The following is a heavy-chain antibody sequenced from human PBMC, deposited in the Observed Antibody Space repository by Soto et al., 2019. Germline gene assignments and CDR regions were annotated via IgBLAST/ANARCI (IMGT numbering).Heavy chain of an antibody. V-gene: IGHV1-69*13. CDR3: ARAQRGLRLRDAFDI. CDR1: GGTFSSYA. D-gene: IGHD5-12*01. J-gene: IGHJ3*02. Sequence: GASVKVSCKASGGTFSSYAISWVRQAPGQGLEWMGGIIPIFGTANYAQKFQGRVTITADESTSTAYMELSSLRSEDTAVYYCARAQRGLRLRDAFDIWGQGTMVTVSS. CDR2: IIPIFGTA.